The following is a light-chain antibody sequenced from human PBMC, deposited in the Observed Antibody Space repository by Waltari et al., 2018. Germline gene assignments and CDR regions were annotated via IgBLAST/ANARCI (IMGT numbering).Light chain of an antibody. CDR3: EAWDYTLNCVV. V-gene: IGLV1-36*01. Sequence: QSVLTQPPSVSEAPRQWVTISCSGSNSNIGNNAVNWYQKLPGNAPKLLSYYDNLLSPGVSDLFSGSKSDTSASLAISGLQSEDEADYYCEAWDYTLNCVVFGGGTKLTVL. J-gene: IGLJ3*02. CDR2: YDN. CDR1: NSNIGNNA.